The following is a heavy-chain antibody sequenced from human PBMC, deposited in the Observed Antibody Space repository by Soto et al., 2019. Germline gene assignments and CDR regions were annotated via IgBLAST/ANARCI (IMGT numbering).Heavy chain of an antibody. D-gene: IGHD3-22*01. J-gene: IGHJ4*02. CDR1: GGSISSGDYY. Sequence: PSETLSLTCTVSGGSISSGDYYWSWIRQPPGKGLEWIGYIYYSGSTYYNPSLKSRVTISVDTSKNQFSLKLSSVTAADTAVYYCARAMYYYVSSGYYGYQFDYWGQGTLVTVS. V-gene: IGHV4-30-4*01. CDR3: ARAMYYYVSSGYYGYQFDY. CDR2: IYYSGST.